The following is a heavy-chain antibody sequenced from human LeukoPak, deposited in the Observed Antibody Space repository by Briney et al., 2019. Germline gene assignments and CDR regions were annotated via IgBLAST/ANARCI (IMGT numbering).Heavy chain of an antibody. D-gene: IGHD2-2*01. J-gene: IGHJ5*02. CDR1: GYTFTSYG. CDR3: ARDEAYCSSTSCQPNWFDP. V-gene: IGHV1-18*01. Sequence: ASVKVSCMASGYTFTSYGISWVRQAPGQGLEWMGWISAYNGNTNYAQKLQGRVTMTTDTSTRTAYMELRSLRSDDTAVYYCARDEAYCSSTSCQPNWFDPWGQGTLVTVSS. CDR2: ISAYNGNT.